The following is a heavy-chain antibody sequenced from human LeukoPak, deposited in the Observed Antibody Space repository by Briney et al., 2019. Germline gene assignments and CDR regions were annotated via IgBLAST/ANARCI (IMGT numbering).Heavy chain of an antibody. CDR1: GFTFSSYW. D-gene: IGHD6-13*01. CDR3: ARDLVAAAGTFLPFDY. Sequence: GGSLRLSCAASGFTFSSYWMSWVRQAPGKGLEWVSGINWNGGSTGYADSVKGRFTISRDNAKNSLYLQMNSLRAEDTALYYCARDLVAAAGTFLPFDYWGQGTLVTVSS. J-gene: IGHJ4*02. V-gene: IGHV3-20*04. CDR2: INWNGGST.